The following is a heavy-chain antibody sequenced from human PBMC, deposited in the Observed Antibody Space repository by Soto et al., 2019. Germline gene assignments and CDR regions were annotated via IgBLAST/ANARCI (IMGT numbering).Heavy chain of an antibody. CDR3: ARGRIPSAIFDWFDP. D-gene: IGHD2-2*01. Sequence: GGSLRLSCAASGFAFDRYGMHWVRQAPGKGLEWVAVIWSDGSTEYYADSVKGRFTISRDNSKNTMYLQMNSLRGEDTGVYYCARGRIPSAIFDWFDPWGQGTLVTVSS. J-gene: IGHJ5*02. CDR2: IWSDGSTE. V-gene: IGHV3-33*01. CDR1: GFAFDRYG.